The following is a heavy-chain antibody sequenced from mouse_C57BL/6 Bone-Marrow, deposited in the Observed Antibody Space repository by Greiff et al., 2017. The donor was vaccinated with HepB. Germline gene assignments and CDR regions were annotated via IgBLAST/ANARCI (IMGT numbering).Heavy chain of an antibody. CDR1: GFTFSNYW. Sequence: DVHLVESGGGLVQPGGSMILSCVASGFTFSNYWMNWVRQSPEKGLEWVAQIRLKSDNYATLYAESVKGRFTISRDDSKTSVYLQMNNLRADDTGIYYCTDPSWFAYWGQGTLVTVSA. V-gene: IGHV6-3*01. CDR2: IRLKSDNYAT. CDR3: TDPSWFAY. J-gene: IGHJ3*01.